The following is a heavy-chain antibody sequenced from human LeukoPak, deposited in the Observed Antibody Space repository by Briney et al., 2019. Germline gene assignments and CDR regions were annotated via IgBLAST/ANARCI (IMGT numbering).Heavy chain of an antibody. D-gene: IGHD3-16*02. Sequence: PSQTLSLTCTVSGGSISSGGYCWSWIRQHPGKGLEWIGYIYYSGSTYYNPSLKSRVTISVDTSKNQFSLKLSSVTAADTAVYYCARAYYDYVWGSYRDYYMDVWGKGTTVTVSS. CDR2: IYYSGST. J-gene: IGHJ6*03. CDR1: GGSISSGGYC. V-gene: IGHV4-31*03. CDR3: ARAYYDYVWGSYRDYYMDV.